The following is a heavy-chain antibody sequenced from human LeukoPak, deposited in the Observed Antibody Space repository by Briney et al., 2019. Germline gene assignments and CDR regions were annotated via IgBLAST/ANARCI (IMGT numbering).Heavy chain of an antibody. CDR3: ARVIRSSSWYLAY. J-gene: IGHJ4*02. Sequence: ASVKVSCKASGYTFTSYDINWVRQATGQGLEWMGWMNLNSGNTGYAQKFQGRVTMTRNTSISTAYMELSSLRSDDTAVYYCARVIRSSSWYLAYWSQGTLVTVSS. CDR2: MNLNSGNT. CDR1: GYTFTSYD. D-gene: IGHD6-13*01. V-gene: IGHV1-8*01.